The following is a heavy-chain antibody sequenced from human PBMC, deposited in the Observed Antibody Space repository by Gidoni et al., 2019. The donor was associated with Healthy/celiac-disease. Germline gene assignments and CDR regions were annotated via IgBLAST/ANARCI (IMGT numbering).Heavy chain of an antibody. CDR2: IYYSGST. CDR1: GGPISSSSYY. CDR3: ARQSSGSYYYFDY. Sequence: QLQLQESGPGLVKPSETLSLTCTVSGGPISSSSYYWGWIRQPPGKGLEWIGSIYYSGSTYYNPSLKSRVTISVDTSKNQFSLKLSSVTAADTAVYYCARQSSGSYYYFDYWGQGTLVTVSS. V-gene: IGHV4-39*01. J-gene: IGHJ4*02. D-gene: IGHD1-26*01.